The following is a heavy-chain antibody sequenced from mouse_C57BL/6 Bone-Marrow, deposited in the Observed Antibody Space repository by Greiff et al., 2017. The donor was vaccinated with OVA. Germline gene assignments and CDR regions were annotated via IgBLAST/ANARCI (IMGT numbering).Heavy chain of an antibody. CDR1: GFTFSDYY. CDR3: ARGRRWFAY. V-gene: IGHV5-12*01. CDR2: ISNGGGST. Sequence: EVKLVESGGGLVQPGGSLKLSCAASGFTFSDYYMYWVRQTPEKRLEWVAYISNGGGSTYYPDTVKGRFTISRDNAKNTLYLQMSRLKSEDTAMYYCARGRRWFAYWGQGTLVTVSA. J-gene: IGHJ3*01.